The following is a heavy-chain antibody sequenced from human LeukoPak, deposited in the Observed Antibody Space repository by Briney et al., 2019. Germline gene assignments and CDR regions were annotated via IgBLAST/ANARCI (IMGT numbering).Heavy chain of an antibody. J-gene: IGHJ4*02. D-gene: IGHD3-10*01. CDR3: ASGRMVRGVTISYYFDY. Sequence: PGRSLRLSCAASGLTFRSYGMHWVRQAPGKGLEWVAIIWYDGTNKYCADSVKGRFTISRDNSKNTLYLQMNSLRVEDTAVYYCASGRMVRGVTISYYFDYWGQGTLVTVPS. CDR1: GLTFRSYG. V-gene: IGHV3-33*01. CDR2: IWYDGTNK.